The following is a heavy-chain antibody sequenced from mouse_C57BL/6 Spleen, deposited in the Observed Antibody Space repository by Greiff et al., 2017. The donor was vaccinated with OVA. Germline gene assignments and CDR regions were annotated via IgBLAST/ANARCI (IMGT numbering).Heavy chain of an antibody. Sequence: EVKLMESGGDLVKPGGSLKLSCAASGFTFSSSGMSWVRQTPDKRLEWVATISSGGSYTYYPDSVQGRFTISRDNAKNTLYLQRSSLKSEDTAMYYCARLDDYPFAYWGQGTLVTVSA. CDR1: GFTFSSSG. V-gene: IGHV5-6*01. D-gene: IGHD2-4*01. CDR3: ARLDDYPFAY. J-gene: IGHJ3*01. CDR2: ISSGGSYT.